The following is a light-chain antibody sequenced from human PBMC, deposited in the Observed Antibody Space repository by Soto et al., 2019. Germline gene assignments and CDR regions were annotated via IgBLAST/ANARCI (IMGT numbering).Light chain of an antibody. CDR3: MQGRHSPPT. J-gene: IGKJ1*01. V-gene: IGKV2-30*01. CDR2: KVS. CDR1: QSLVYTDGNTY. Sequence: DVVMTQSPLSLPVTLGQPASISCRSSQSLVYTDGNTYLNWFQHWPGQSPRRLIYKVSNRDSGVPDRFSGSGSGTDFTLQISRVEAGDVGVYYCMQGRHSPPTFGQGTKVEIK.